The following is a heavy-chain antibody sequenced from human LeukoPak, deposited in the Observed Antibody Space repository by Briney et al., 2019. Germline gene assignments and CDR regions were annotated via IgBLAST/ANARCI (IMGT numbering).Heavy chain of an antibody. D-gene: IGHD3-10*01. CDR3: AKDPYQTYREYGSARPDY. V-gene: IGHV3-23*01. J-gene: IGHJ4*02. CDR2: ISGSGDYT. CDR1: GFTFSSYA. Sequence: GGSLRLSCAASGFTFSSYAMTWVRQAPGKGLEWVSSISGSGDYTNYAGSVKGRFAISRDNSKNMLYLQMNSLRAEDTAVYYCAKDPYQTYREYGSARPDYWGQGTLVTVSS.